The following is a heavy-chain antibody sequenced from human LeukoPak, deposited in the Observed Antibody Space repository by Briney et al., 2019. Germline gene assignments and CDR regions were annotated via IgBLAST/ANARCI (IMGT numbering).Heavy chain of an antibody. CDR2: IKQDGSEK. D-gene: IGHD6-6*01. V-gene: IGHV3-7*01. Sequence: PGGSLRLSCAASGFTVSSNYMSWVRQAPGKGLEWVANIKQDGSEKYYVDSVKGRFTISRDNAKNSLYLQMNSLRAEDTAVYYCARDIPEYSSSHPFDYWGQGTLVTVSS. CDR1: GFTVSSNY. CDR3: ARDIPEYSSSHPFDY. J-gene: IGHJ4*02.